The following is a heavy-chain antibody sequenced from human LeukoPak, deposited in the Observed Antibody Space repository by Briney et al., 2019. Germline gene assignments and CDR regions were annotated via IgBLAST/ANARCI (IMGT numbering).Heavy chain of an antibody. CDR3: ARDSYGGNSGGFDY. Sequence: ASVKVSCKASGYTFTSYAMNWVRQAPGQGLEWMAWINTNTGNPTYAQGFTGRFVFSLDTSVSTAYLQISSLKAEDTAVYYCARDSYGGNSGGFDYWGQGTLVTVSS. CDR2: INTNTGNP. J-gene: IGHJ4*02. V-gene: IGHV7-4-1*02. CDR1: GYTFTSYA. D-gene: IGHD4-23*01.